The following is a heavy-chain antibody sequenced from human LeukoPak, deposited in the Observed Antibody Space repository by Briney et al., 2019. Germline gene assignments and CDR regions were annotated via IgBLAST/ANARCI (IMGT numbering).Heavy chain of an antibody. J-gene: IGHJ4*02. CDR3: AKDPRVGSRVATPCH. Sequence: PGGSLRLSCAASGFTFRGYAMSWVRQAPGKGLEWVSAISGSGGSTYYADSVKGRFTISRDNSKSTLFLQMNCLRAEDTAVYYCAKDPRVGSRVATPCHWGQGTLVTVSS. D-gene: IGHD5-24*01. V-gene: IGHV3-23*01. CDR1: GFTFRGYA. CDR2: ISGSGGST.